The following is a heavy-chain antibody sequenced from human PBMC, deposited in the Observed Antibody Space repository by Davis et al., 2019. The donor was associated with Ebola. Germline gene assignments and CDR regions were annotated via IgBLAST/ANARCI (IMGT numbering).Heavy chain of an antibody. V-gene: IGHV1-18*01. D-gene: IGHD6-13*01. J-gene: IGHJ6*02. CDR2: ITAYNGNT. CDR3: ARALYSSSWHYYYYGMDV. Sequence: ASVKVSCKASGYTFTSYGISWVRQAPGQGLEWMGWITAYNGNTNYAQKLQGWVTMTRDTSISTAYMELSRLRSDDTAVYYCARALYSSSWHYYYYGMDVWGQGTTVTVSS. CDR1: GYTFTSYG.